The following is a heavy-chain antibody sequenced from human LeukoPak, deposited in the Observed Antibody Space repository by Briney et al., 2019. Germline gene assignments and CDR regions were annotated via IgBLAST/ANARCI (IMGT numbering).Heavy chain of an antibody. CDR2: ISYDGSNK. CDR3: AKAKGSGYYQNWFDP. Sequence: GGSLRLSCAASGFTFSSCTMNWVRQAPGKGLEWVAVISYDGSNKYYADSVKGRFTISRDNSKNTLYLQMNSLRAEDTAVYYCAKAKGSGYYQNWFDPWGQGTLVTVSS. D-gene: IGHD3-3*01. CDR1: GFTFSSCT. V-gene: IGHV3-30*18. J-gene: IGHJ5*02.